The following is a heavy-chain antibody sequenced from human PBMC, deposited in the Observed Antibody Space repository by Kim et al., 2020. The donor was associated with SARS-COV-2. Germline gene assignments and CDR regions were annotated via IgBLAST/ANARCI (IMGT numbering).Heavy chain of an antibody. D-gene: IGHD3-3*01. Sequence: ASVKVSCKASGYTFTGYYMHWVRQAPGQGLEWMGWINPNSGGTNYAQKFQGRVTMTRDTSISTAYMELSRLRSDDTAVYYCASIVWSGYQKHPYFDYWGQGTLVTVSS. J-gene: IGHJ4*02. CDR2: INPNSGGT. CDR3: ASIVWSGYQKHPYFDY. CDR1: GYTFTGYY. V-gene: IGHV1-2*02.